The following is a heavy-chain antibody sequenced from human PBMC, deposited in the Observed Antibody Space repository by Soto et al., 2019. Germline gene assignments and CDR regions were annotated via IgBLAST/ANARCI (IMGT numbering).Heavy chain of an antibody. CDR1: GFTFSSYA. CDR3: AKEPTYSSGWSPIDY. V-gene: IGHV3-23*01. J-gene: IGHJ4*02. CDR2: ISGSGVST. Sequence: EVQLLESGGGLVQPGGSLRLSCAASGFTFSSYAVSWVRQAPGRGLEWLSAISGSGVSTYYADSVKGRFTISRDNSKNTLYLQMNSLRAEDTAVYYCAKEPTYSSGWSPIDYWGQGTLVTVSS. D-gene: IGHD6-19*01.